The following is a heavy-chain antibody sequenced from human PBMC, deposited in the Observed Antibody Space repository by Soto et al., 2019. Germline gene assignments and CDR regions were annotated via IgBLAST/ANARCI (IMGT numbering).Heavy chain of an antibody. Sequence: GGSLRLSCAASGFTFSSYSMNWVRQAPGKGLEWVSSISSSSSYIYYADSVKGRFTISRDNAKNSLYLQMNSLRAEDTAVYYCASGDLGYCSGGSCPFWGQGTLVTVSS. CDR1: GFTFSSYS. D-gene: IGHD2-15*01. CDR2: ISSSSSYI. J-gene: IGHJ4*02. V-gene: IGHV3-21*04. CDR3: ASGDLGYCSGGSCPF.